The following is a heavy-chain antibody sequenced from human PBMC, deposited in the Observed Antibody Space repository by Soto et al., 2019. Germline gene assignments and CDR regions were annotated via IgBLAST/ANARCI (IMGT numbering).Heavy chain of an antibody. CDR1: GFSFSDYY. CDR3: ARLPYPWGWFDP. D-gene: IGHD3-16*01. J-gene: IGHJ5*02. Sequence: QVQLVESGGGLVKPGGSLRLSCAASGFSFSDYYMSWIRQAPGKGLEWFSYISNSGRTIYYADSVKGRFTISRDNAKNSLYLQMNSLRVEDTAMYYCARLPYPWGWFDPWGQGTLVTVSS. V-gene: IGHV3-11*01. CDR2: ISNSGRTI.